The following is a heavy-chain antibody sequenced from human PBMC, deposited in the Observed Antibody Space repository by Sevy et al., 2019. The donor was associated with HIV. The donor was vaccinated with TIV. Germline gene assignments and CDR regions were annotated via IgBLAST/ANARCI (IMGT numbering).Heavy chain of an antibody. J-gene: IGHJ6*02. CDR2: IRFDGSIK. D-gene: IGHD2-2*01. Sequence: GGSLRLSCAASAFTFSTYGMHWVRQAPGKGLEWVAFIRFDGSIKYYTDSVKGRLTISRDNSKNTLYLQMNSLRAEDTAVYFCAKVLHIVEIPAAIDYYYGMDVWGQGTTVTVSS. CDR1: AFTFSTYG. CDR3: AKVLHIVEIPAAIDYYYGMDV. V-gene: IGHV3-30*02.